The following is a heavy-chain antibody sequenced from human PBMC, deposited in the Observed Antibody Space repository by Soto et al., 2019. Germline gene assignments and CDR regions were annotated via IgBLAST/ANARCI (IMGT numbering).Heavy chain of an antibody. V-gene: IGHV4-59*01. CDR1: GDSIRSYY. D-gene: IGHD2-15*01. CDR3: AREGVAAPYYYYGMDV. CDR2: ISYTGST. J-gene: IGHJ6*02. Sequence: SETLSLTCTVSGDSIRSYYWSWIRQPPGKGLEWIGYISYTGSTHYNPSLKSRVTISADTSKNQFSLKLSSVTTADTALYYCAREGVAAPYYYYGMDVWGQGSTVTVPS.